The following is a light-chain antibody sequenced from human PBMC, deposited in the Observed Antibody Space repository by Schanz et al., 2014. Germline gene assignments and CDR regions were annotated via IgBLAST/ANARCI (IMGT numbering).Light chain of an antibody. CDR1: TNYGGSYNL. J-gene: IGLJ3*02. Sequence: QSALTQPASVSGSPGQSITISCTATTNYGGSYNLVSWYQQHPGKAPKLMISEVSNRPSGVSNRFSGSKSGNTASLTISGLQAEDEADYYCSSYTSSSTPVFGGGTKLTVL. CDR2: EVS. V-gene: IGLV2-14*02. CDR3: SSYTSSSTPV.